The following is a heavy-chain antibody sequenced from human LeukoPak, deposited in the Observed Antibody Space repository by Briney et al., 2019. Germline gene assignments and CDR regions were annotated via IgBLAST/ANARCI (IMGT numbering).Heavy chain of an antibody. Sequence: PAGGSLRLSCAASGFTFTKCAMSWIRQAPGKGLEWVAIITATGDTAYYADSVKGRFTISRDNSRNTVYMQMDSLRAEDTAIYYCAGDRNSDWYSPLDYWGQGSQVTVSP. J-gene: IGHJ4*02. D-gene: IGHD6-19*01. CDR2: ITATGDTA. CDR3: AGDRNSDWYSPLDY. CDR1: GFTFTKCA. V-gene: IGHV3-23*01.